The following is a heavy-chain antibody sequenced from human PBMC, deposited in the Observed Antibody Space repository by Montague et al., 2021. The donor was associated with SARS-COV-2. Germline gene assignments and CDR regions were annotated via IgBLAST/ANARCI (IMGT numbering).Heavy chain of an antibody. J-gene: IGHJ5*02. CDR1: GGSISSYY. Sequence: SKTLSLTCTVSGGSISSYYWSWIRQPPGKGLEWIGYISYSGSTNYNPSLKSRVTMSVDTSKNHFSLKLNSVTAANTAVYYCARDGCSGGSCYYNWFDPWGQGTLVTVSS. CDR2: ISYSGST. V-gene: IGHV4-59*01. CDR3: ARDGCSGGSCYYNWFDP. D-gene: IGHD2-15*01.